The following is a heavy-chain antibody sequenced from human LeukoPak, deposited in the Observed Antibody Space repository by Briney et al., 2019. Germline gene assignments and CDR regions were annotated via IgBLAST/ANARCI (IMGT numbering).Heavy chain of an antibody. Sequence: GGSLRLSCAASGFTFNSYAMSWVRQAPGKGLEWVSAISGSGGSTFYADSVKGRFTISRDNSKNTLSLQMNSLRAEDTAVYYCAKAQDPIAAAGTSPFDYWGQGTLVAVSS. J-gene: IGHJ4*02. V-gene: IGHV3-23*01. D-gene: IGHD6-13*01. CDR2: ISGSGGST. CDR1: GFTFNSYA. CDR3: AKAQDPIAAAGTSPFDY.